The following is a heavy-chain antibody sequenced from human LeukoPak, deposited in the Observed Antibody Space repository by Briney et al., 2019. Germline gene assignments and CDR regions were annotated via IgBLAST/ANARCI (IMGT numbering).Heavy chain of an antibody. D-gene: IGHD3-22*01. V-gene: IGHV4-34*01. CDR2: INHSGST. J-gene: IGHJ4*02. CDR3: ARGDYDSSGYYGY. Sequence: SGTLSLTCAVYGGSFSGYYWSWIRQPPGKGLEWIGEINHSGSTNYNPSLKSRVTISVDKSKNQFSLKLSSVTAADTAVYYCARGDYDSSGYYGYWGQGILVTVSS. CDR1: GGSFSGYY.